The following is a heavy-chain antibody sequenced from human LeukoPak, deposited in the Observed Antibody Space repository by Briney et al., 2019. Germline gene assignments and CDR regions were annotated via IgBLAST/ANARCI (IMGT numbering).Heavy chain of an antibody. V-gene: IGHV1-24*01. CDR2: FDPEDGET. J-gene: IGHJ4*02. Sequence: ASVKVSCKVSGYTLTELSMHWVRQAPGKGLEWMGGFDPEDGETIYAQKFQGRVTMTEDTSTDTAYMELSSLRSEDTAVYYCARDSWIQLWLRYYFDYWGQGTLVTVSS. D-gene: IGHD5-18*01. CDR3: ARDSWIQLWLRYYFDY. CDR1: GYTLTELS.